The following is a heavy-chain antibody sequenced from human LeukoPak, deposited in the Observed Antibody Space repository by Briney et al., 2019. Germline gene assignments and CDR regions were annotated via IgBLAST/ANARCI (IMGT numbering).Heavy chain of an antibody. CDR3: AKDRAFFRSGYYFDY. D-gene: IGHD3-22*01. V-gene: IGHV3-30*18. Sequence: SGGSLRLSCAASGFTFSSYGMHWVRQAPGKGLEWVAVMSYDGSNKYYADSVKGRFTISRDNSKNTLYLQMNSLRAEDTAVYYCAKDRAFFRSGYYFDYWGQGTLVTVSS. J-gene: IGHJ4*02. CDR1: GFTFSSYG. CDR2: MSYDGSNK.